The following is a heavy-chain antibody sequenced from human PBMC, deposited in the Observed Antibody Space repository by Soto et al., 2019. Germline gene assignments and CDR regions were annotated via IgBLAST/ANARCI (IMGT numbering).Heavy chain of an antibody. CDR3: ARDLTISSTDGPLDP. J-gene: IGHJ5*02. Sequence: SETLSLTCTVSGGSMSRYYWTWIRQPPGKGLEWIGNIHYTGSTNYNPSLKSRVTILLGTSTSQFSLKVSSVTAADTAVYYCARDLTISSTDGPLDPWGHGTLVTV. D-gene: IGHD1-1*01. V-gene: IGHV4-59*01. CDR1: GGSMSRYY. CDR2: IHYTGST.